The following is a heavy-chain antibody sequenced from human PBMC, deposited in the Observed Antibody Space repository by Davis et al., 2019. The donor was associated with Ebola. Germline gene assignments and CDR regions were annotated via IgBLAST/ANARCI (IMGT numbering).Heavy chain of an antibody. CDR1: GFTLNNYE. CDR3: ARDGRYYGSGSYYNRYYFDY. Sequence: GGSLRLSCAASGFTLNNYEMNWVRQAPGKGLEWLSYIDSSGSIKYYGDSVKGRFTISRDDAKNSLYLQMNSLRAEDTALYYCARDGRYYGSGSYYNRYYFDYWGQGTLVTVSS. J-gene: IGHJ4*02. V-gene: IGHV3-48*03. D-gene: IGHD3-10*01. CDR2: IDSSGSIK.